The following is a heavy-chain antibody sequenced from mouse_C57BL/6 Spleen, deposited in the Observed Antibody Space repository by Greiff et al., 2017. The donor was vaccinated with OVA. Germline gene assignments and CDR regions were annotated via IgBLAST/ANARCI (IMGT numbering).Heavy chain of an antibody. Sequence: EVQLQQSGPELVKPGASVKISCKASGYTFTDYYMNWVKQSHGKSLEWIGDINPNNGGTSYNQKFKGRATLTVDKSSSTAYMELRSLTSEDSAVYYCAVLPYFDYWGQGTTLTVSS. D-gene: IGHD2-10*01. CDR2: INPNNGGT. J-gene: IGHJ2*01. V-gene: IGHV1-26*01. CDR1: GYTFTDYY. CDR3: AVLPYFDY.